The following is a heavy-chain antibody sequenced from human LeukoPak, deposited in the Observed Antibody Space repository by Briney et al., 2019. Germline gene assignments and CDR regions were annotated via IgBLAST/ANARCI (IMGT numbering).Heavy chain of an antibody. V-gene: IGHV4-59*01. CDR2: IYYSGST. D-gene: IGHD3-10*01. CDR1: GGSISSYY. J-gene: IGHJ6*03. Sequence: SETLSLTCTVSGGSISSYYWSWIRQSPGEGLEWIGYIYYSGSTNYNPSLKSRVTISVDTSKNQFSLKLSSVTAADTAVYHCARGRSSMVRGYYYYYMDVWGKGTTVTISS. CDR3: ARGRSSMVRGYYYYYMDV.